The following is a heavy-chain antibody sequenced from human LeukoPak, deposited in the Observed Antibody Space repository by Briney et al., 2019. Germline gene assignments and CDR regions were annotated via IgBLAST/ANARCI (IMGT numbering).Heavy chain of an antibody. J-gene: IGHJ6*03. CDR1: GGTFTSSTYY. Sequence: SETLSLTCTLSGGTFTSSTYYWGWHRQPPGKGLEWFGSISYSGATYYNPFLKSRVSMSVHTSKNQFSLKLSSVTAADTAVYYCARDGFYYHYYMDVWGEGTTVTVSS. D-gene: IGHD1-14*01. V-gene: IGHV4-39*07. CDR2: ISYSGAT. CDR3: ARDGFYYHYYMDV.